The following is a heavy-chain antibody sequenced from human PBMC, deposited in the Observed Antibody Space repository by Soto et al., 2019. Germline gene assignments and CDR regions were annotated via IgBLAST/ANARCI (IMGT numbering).Heavy chain of an antibody. CDR3: ARVGGGYCSGGSCRQFDY. D-gene: IGHD2-15*01. Sequence: SVKVACKASGGTFSSYTISWVRQAPGQGLEWMGRIIPILGIANYVQKFQGRVTITADKSTSTAYMELSSLRSEDTAVYYCARVGGGYCSGGSCRQFDYWGQGTLVTVSS. V-gene: IGHV1-69*02. CDR2: IIPILGIA. CDR1: GGTFSSYT. J-gene: IGHJ4*02.